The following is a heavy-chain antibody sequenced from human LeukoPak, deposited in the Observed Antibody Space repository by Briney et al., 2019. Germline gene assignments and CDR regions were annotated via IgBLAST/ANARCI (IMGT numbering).Heavy chain of an antibody. CDR3: AKDQSAMIVVVITFDY. J-gene: IGHJ4*02. D-gene: IGHD3-22*01. V-gene: IGHV3-23*01. Sequence: QPGGSLRLSCAASGFTFSSYAMSWVRQAPGQGLEWISAISGSGGSTYYADSVKGRFTISRDNSKNTLYLQMNSLRAEDTAVYYCAKDQSAMIVVVITFDYWGQGTLVTVSS. CDR2: ISGSGGST. CDR1: GFTFSSYA.